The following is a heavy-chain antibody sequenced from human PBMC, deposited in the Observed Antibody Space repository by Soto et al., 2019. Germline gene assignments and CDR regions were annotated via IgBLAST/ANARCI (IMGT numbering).Heavy chain of an antibody. Sequence: EVQLLESGGGLVQPGGSLRLSCAASGFTFSSYAMSWVRQAPGKGLEWVSAISGSGGSTYYADSVKGRFTISRDNSTNTLYLQMNSLRAEDTAVYYCAKDFGFGVVIQTGYWGQGTLVTVSS. D-gene: IGHD3-3*01. CDR3: AKDFGFGVVIQTGY. CDR2: ISGSGGST. CDR1: GFTFSSYA. V-gene: IGHV3-23*01. J-gene: IGHJ4*02.